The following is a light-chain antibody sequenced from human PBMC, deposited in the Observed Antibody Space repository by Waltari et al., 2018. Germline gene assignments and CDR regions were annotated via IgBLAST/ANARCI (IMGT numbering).Light chain of an antibody. V-gene: IGLV2-14*03. CDR3: SSYTSSNTLV. CDR2: DVS. Sequence: QSALTQPASVSGSPGESITISCTGTSSDVGGYNCVSWYQQHPGKAPKLMIYDVSNLPSGVSNRFSGSKSGNTASLTISGLQAEDEADYYCSSYTSSNTLVFGTGTKVTAL. J-gene: IGLJ1*01. CDR1: SSDVGGYNC.